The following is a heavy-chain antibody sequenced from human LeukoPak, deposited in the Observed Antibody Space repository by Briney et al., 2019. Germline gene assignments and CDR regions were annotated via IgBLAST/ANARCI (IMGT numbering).Heavy chain of an antibody. J-gene: IGHJ6*02. Sequence: GGSLRLSCAASGFTFSSYGMHWVRQAPGKGLEWVAVISYDGSNKYYADSVKGRFTISRDNSKNTLYLQMNSLRAEDTAVYYCARDRVYYYGSGPPGRLDVWGQGTTVTVSS. CDR2: ISYDGSNK. D-gene: IGHD3-10*01. V-gene: IGHV3-30*03. CDR3: ARDRVYYYGSGPPGRLDV. CDR1: GFTFSSYG.